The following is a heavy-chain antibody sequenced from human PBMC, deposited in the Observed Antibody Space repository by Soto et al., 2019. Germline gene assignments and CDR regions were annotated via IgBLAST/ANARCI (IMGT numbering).Heavy chain of an antibody. D-gene: IGHD5-18*01. CDR2: IGTGTRSR. CDR1: GFVLSSYS. Sequence: EVQLVESGGGLVQPGGSLRLSCAASGFVLSSYSMSWVRQAPGKGLEWVSSIGTGTRSRYYADSVKGRFTISRDNGKNSLVLQMSRLGAGGTALYSCAVSYSYGFGYWGQGTLVTVSS. CDR3: AVSYSYGFGY. V-gene: IGHV3-48*01. J-gene: IGHJ4*02.